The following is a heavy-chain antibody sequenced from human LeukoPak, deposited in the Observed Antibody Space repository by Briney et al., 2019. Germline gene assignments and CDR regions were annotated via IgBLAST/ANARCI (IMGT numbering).Heavy chain of an antibody. V-gene: IGHV3-7*01. CDR3: ARGTRPDSSGYTYYYYGMDV. Sequence: GGSLRLSCAASGFTFSSYWMTWVRQAPGKGLEWVANIMQDGSEKYYVDSVKGRFTISRDNAKNSLYLQMNSLRVEDTAVYYCARGTRPDSSGYTYYYYGMDVWGQGTTVTVSS. CDR1: GFTFSSYW. D-gene: IGHD3-22*01. J-gene: IGHJ6*02. CDR2: IMQDGSEK.